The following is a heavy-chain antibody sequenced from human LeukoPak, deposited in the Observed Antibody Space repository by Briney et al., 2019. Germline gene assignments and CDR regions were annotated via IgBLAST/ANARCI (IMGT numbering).Heavy chain of an antibody. CDR3: AKEVTIPAAGRKDYYYYGLDV. D-gene: IGHD6-13*01. Sequence: GGSLRLSCAASGFTFSTYAVHWVRQAPGKGLGWVAVISSGGSDKYHAGSVKGRFTISGDNSKNTLYLQMDSLRAEDTAVYYCAKEVTIPAAGRKDYYYYGLDVWGQGTTVTVSS. CDR2: ISSGGSDK. V-gene: IGHV3-30*18. J-gene: IGHJ6*02. CDR1: GFTFSTYA.